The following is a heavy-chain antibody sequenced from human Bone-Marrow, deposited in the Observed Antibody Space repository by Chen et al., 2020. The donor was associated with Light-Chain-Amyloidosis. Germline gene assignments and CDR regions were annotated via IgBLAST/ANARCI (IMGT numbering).Heavy chain of an antibody. CDR1: GGFINNYY. Sequence: QVQLQESGPGLVKPSETLSLTCTVSGGFINNYYWSWIRQPAGKGLQLIGRVHTSGSSNYNPSLRSRVTMSVDTSKKNFFLNLTSVTAADTAVYCCARGSVVYGFDYWGQGILVTVSS. D-gene: IGHD2-8*01. CDR3: ARGSVVYGFDY. J-gene: IGHJ4*02. CDR2: VHTSGSS. V-gene: IGHV4-4*07.